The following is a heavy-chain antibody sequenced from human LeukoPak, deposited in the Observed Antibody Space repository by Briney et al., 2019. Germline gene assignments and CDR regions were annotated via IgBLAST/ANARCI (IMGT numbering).Heavy chain of an antibody. Sequence: PGGSLRLSCAASGFTVSRNYMSWIRQPPGKGLEWIGEISHSGSTNYNPSLKSRVTISVDTSKNQSSLKLSSMTAADTAVYYCARDKATAGVYWGQGTLVTVSS. CDR1: GFTVSRNY. D-gene: IGHD6-13*01. V-gene: IGHV4-34*01. CDR2: ISHSGST. J-gene: IGHJ4*02. CDR3: ARDKATAGVY.